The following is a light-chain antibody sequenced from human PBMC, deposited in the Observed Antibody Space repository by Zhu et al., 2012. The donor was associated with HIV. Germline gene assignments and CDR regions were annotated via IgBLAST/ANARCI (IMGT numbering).Light chain of an antibody. J-gene: IGKJ4*01. CDR3: QQFYTYPLT. CDR1: QDITTA. Sequence: AIHLTQSPSSLSAFVGDSVTITCRASQDITTALAWFRQKPGGAPKLLLYDASTLKSGVPSRFRGSGYGTDFTLTISSLQAEDFATYLCQQFYTYPLTFGGGTKVEI. V-gene: IGKV1-13*02. CDR2: DAS.